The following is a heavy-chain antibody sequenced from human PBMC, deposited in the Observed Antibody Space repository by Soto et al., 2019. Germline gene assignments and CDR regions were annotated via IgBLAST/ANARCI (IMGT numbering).Heavy chain of an antibody. CDR3: ARGRFLEKTEWLLKGDY. Sequence: QVQLVESGGGVVQPGRSLRLSCAASGFTFSSYGMHWVRQAPGKGLEWVAVIWYDGSNKYYADSVKGRFTISRDNSKNTLYLQMNSLRAEDTAVYYCARGRFLEKTEWLLKGDYWGQGTLVTVSS. V-gene: IGHV3-33*01. J-gene: IGHJ4*02. CDR2: IWYDGSNK. CDR1: GFTFSSYG. D-gene: IGHD3-3*01.